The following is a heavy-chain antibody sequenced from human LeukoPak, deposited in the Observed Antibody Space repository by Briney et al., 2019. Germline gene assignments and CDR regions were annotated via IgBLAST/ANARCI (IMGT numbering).Heavy chain of an antibody. V-gene: IGHV4-59*01. J-gene: IGHJ4*02. Sequence: SETLSLTCTVSGGSISSYYWSWIRQPPGKGLEWIGYIYYSGSTNYNPSLKSRVTISVDTSKNQFSLKLSSVTAADTAVYYCARDLYYYDSSGYYYRYFDYWGQETLVTVSS. CDR2: IYYSGST. CDR3: ARDLYYYDSSGYYYRYFDY. D-gene: IGHD3-22*01. CDR1: GGSISSYY.